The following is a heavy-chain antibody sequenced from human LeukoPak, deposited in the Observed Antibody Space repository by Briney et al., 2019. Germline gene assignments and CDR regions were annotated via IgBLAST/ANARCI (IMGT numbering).Heavy chain of an antibody. V-gene: IGHV4-39*01. CDR3: ARLYYYDSSGPPL. D-gene: IGHD3-22*01. CDR1: GGSTSSSSYY. CDR2: IYYTGRT. J-gene: IGHJ4*02. Sequence: SETLSLTCTVSGGSTSSSSYYWGWIRQPPGKGLEWIGNIYYTGRTYYNPSLKSRVTISVDTSKNQFSLKLSSVSAADTAVYYCARLYYYDSSGPPLWGQGTLVTVSS.